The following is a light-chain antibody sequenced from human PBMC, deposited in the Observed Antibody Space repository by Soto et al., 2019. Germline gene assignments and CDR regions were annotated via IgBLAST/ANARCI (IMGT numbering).Light chain of an antibody. J-gene: IGLJ1*01. CDR1: SSDVGGYKY. Sequence: QSVLTQPRSVSGSPGQSVTISCTGTSSDVGGYKYVSWYQQHPGKAPKLMIYDVSKRPSGVPDRFSGSKSGNTASLTISGLQAEDEADYYCGSYAGSYVFGTGTKVTVL. CDR2: DVS. CDR3: GSYAGSYV. V-gene: IGLV2-11*01.